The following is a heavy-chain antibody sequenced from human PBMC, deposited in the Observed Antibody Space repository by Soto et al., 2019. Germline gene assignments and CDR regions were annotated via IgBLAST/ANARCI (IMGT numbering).Heavy chain of an antibody. CDR2: IIPIFGTA. J-gene: IGHJ6*02. V-gene: IGHV1-69*05. CDR3: ARPMTLGTTYGMDV. D-gene: IGHD7-27*01. Sequence: QVQLVQSGAEVKKPGSSVKVSCKASGGTFSSYAISWVRQAPGQGLEWMGGIIPIFGTANYAQKFQGRVTXXPXEXXSTAYLELSSLRSEDTAVYYCARPMTLGTTYGMDVWGQGTTVTVSS. CDR1: GGTFSSYA.